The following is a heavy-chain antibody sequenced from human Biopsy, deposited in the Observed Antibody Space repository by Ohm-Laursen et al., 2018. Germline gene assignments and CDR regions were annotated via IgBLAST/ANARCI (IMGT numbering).Heavy chain of an antibody. D-gene: IGHD2-15*01. CDR1: GGTFSNYG. V-gene: IGHV1-69*04. J-gene: IGHJ4*02. Sequence: ASVKVSCKAPGGTFSNYGVNWVRQAPGQGLECMGRIIPLIGLTNYAQKFQGRVTITADKFTNTVYMELSSLRSDDTAVYFCARDCNGDNCGVDFWGQGTLVTVSS. CDR3: ARDCNGDNCGVDF. CDR2: IIPLIGLT.